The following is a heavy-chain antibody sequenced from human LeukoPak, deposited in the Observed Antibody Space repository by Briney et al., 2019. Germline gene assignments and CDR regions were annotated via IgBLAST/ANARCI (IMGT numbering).Heavy chain of an antibody. J-gene: IGHJ4*02. CDR3: ARGWGQQLVPYDY. Sequence: GGSLTLSCAVSGLTVSTNYMTWVRQAPGKGLEWVSVIYSGGSTYYADSVKGRFTISRDNSKNTLYLQMNSLRAEDTAVYYCARGWGQQLVPYDYWGQRTLVTVSS. D-gene: IGHD6-13*01. CDR2: IYSGGST. V-gene: IGHV3-66*01. CDR1: GLTVSTNY.